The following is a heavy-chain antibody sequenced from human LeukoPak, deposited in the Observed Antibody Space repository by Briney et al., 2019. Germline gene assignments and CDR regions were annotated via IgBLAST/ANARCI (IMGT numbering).Heavy chain of an antibody. J-gene: IGHJ4*02. CDR2: IYYTGST. V-gene: IGHV4-39*07. CDR3: ARLRSPGDFDY. D-gene: IGHD1-26*01. CDR1: DGSINSFY. Sequence: SETLSLTCTVSDGSINSFYWSWIRQPPGKGLEWIATIYYTGSTYYNPSLKSRVTISVDTSKNQFSLRLSSVTAADTAMYYCARLRSPGDFDYWGQGTLVTVSS.